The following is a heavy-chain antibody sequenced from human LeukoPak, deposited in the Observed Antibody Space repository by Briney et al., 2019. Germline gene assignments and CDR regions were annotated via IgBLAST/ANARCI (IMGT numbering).Heavy chain of an antibody. Sequence: GGSLRLSCAASGFTFSSHAMNWVRQAPGKGLEWVSVISGSGGTTYYADSVKGRFTISRDNSKNTLYLQMNSLRAEDTAVYYCARARGNYYYGMDVWGQGTTVTVSS. CDR2: ISGSGGTT. V-gene: IGHV3-23*01. CDR1: GFTFSSHA. CDR3: ARARGNYYYGMDV. J-gene: IGHJ6*02.